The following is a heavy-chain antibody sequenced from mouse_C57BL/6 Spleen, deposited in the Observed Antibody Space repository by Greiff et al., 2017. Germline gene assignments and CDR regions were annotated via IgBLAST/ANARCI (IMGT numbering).Heavy chain of an antibody. D-gene: IGHD2-5*01. V-gene: IGHV1-82*01. CDR3: ARSGSNYVGYYCDY. CDR2: IYPGDGDT. CDR1: GYAFSSSW. J-gene: IGHJ2*01. Sequence: QVQLQQSGPELVKPGASVKISCKASGYAFSSSWMNWVKQRPGKGLEWIGRIYPGDGDTNYNGKFKGKATLTADKSSSTAYMQLSSLTSEDSAVDFCARSGSNYVGYYCDYWGQGTTLTVSS.